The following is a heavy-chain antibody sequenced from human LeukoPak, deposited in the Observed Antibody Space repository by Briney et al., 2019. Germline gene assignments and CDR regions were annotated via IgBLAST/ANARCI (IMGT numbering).Heavy chain of an antibody. CDR2: IRYDGSNK. Sequence: GGSLRLSCAASGFTFSSYGMHWVRQAPGKGLEWVAFIRYDGSNKYYADSVKGRFTISRDNSKNTLYLQMNSLRAEDTAVYYCAKDHYYDNSGGGYFDYWGQGTLVTVSS. V-gene: IGHV3-30*02. CDR1: GFTFSSYG. D-gene: IGHD3-22*01. CDR3: AKDHYYDNSGGGYFDY. J-gene: IGHJ4*02.